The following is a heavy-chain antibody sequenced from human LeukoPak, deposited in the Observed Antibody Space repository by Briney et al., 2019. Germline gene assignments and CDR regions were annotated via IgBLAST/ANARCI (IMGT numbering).Heavy chain of an antibody. Sequence: GSSVKVSCKASGGTFSSYAISWVRQAPGQGLEWMGRIIPILGIANYAQKFQGRATITADKSTSTAYMELSSLRSEDTAVYYCARDPAPQGINYYYGMDVWGQGTTVTVSS. J-gene: IGHJ6*02. CDR2: IIPILGIA. CDR1: GGTFSSYA. V-gene: IGHV1-69*04. D-gene: IGHD1-14*01. CDR3: ARDPAPQGINYYYGMDV.